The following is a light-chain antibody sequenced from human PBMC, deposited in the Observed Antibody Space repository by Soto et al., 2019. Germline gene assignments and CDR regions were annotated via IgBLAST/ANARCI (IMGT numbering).Light chain of an antibody. Sequence: QSVLTQPPSVSAAPGQKVIISCSGSSSNIGNNYVSWYQQLPGTAPKLLIHDNNERPSGIPDRFSGSKSGTSATLGITGLQTGDEADYYCGTWDSSLGAAIFGGGTKLTVL. V-gene: IGLV1-51*01. CDR1: SSNIGNNY. J-gene: IGLJ2*01. CDR3: GTWDSSLGAAI. CDR2: DNN.